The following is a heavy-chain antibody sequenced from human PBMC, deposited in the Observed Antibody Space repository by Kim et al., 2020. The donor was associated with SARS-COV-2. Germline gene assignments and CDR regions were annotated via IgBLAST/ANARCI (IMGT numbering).Heavy chain of an antibody. Sequence: GGSLRLSCVASGFTFRPYAMSWVRQASGKRLEWVAGLVGSGDEIYYADSVKGRFTISRDNSKNTVYLQMNSLRAEDTALYYCAKDTVDGNSVWDAFDIWGQGKMVTVSS. CDR2: LVGSGDEI. V-gene: IGHV3-23*01. CDR1: GFTFRPYA. J-gene: IGHJ3*02. CDR3: AKDTVDGNSVWDAFDI. D-gene: IGHD1-7*01.